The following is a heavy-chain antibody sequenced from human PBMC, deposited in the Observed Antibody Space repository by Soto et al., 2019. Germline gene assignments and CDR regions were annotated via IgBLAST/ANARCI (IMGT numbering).Heavy chain of an antibody. CDR2: IKSKTDGGTT. CDR1: GFTFSNAW. J-gene: IGHJ6*02. D-gene: IGHD2-2*01. Sequence: GGSLIVSCAAAGFTFSNAWVDWVRQAPGKGLEWVGRIKSKTDGGTTDYAAPVKGRFTISRDDSKNTLYLQMNSLKTEDTAVYYCTTEDIVVVPAAIGYYYYGMDVWGQGTTVTVSS. CDR3: TTEDIVVVPAAIGYYYYGMDV. V-gene: IGHV3-15*07.